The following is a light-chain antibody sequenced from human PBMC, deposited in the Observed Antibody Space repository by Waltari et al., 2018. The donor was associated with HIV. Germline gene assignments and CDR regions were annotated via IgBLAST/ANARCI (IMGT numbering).Light chain of an antibody. V-gene: IGLV3-21*04. CDR2: YDS. Sequence: SSVLTQPPSVSVAPGKTAMITCGGNNIERKSVHWYQQKAGQARVLLIYYDSDRPSGIPERFSGSNSGNTATLTISRVGDGDEADYYCQVWDSSSDHVLFGGGTKLTVL. J-gene: IGLJ2*01. CDR3: QVWDSSSDHVL. CDR1: NIERKS.